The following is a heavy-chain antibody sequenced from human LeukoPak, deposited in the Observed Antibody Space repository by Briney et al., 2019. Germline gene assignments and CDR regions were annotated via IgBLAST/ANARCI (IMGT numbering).Heavy chain of an antibody. J-gene: IGHJ6*03. D-gene: IGHD3-10*01. CDR3: ASAERIEWFGEPGYYYYMDV. V-gene: IGHV3-9*01. CDR2: ISWNSGSI. Sequence: GGSLRLSCAASGFTFDDYATHWVRQAPGKGLEWVSGISWNSGSIGYADSVKGRFTISRDNAKNSLYLQMNSLRAEDTAVYYCASAERIEWFGEPGYYYYMDVWGKGTTVTVSS. CDR1: GFTFDDYA.